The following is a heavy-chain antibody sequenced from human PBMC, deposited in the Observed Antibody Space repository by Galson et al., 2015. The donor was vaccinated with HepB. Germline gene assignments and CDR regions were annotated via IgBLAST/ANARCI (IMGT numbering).Heavy chain of an antibody. V-gene: IGHV3-21*01. CDR2: ISSSSSYI. D-gene: IGHD3-16*01. J-gene: IGHJ4*02. CDR1: GFTFSSYS. CDR3: AREARGGGLDY. Sequence: SLRLSCAASGFTFSSYSMNWVRQAPGKGLEWVSSISSSSSYIYHADSVKGRFTISRDDAKNSLYLQMNSLRAEDTAVYYCAREARGGGLDYWGQGTLVTVSS.